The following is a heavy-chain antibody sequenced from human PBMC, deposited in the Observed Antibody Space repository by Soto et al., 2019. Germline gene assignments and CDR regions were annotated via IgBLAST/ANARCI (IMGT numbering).Heavy chain of an antibody. CDR3: ARVRPGRGSYRQLTTGKPEQGY. Sequence: QVQLQESGPGLVKPSQTLSLTCTVSGGSISSGGYYWSWIRQHPGKGLEWIGYIYYSGSTNYNPSLKSRVTISVDKSKNQFSLKLSSVTAADTAVYYCARVRPGRGSYRQLTTGKPEQGYWGQGTLVTVSS. J-gene: IGHJ4*02. D-gene: IGHD3-16*02. CDR2: IYYSGST. V-gene: IGHV4-31*03. CDR1: GGSISSGGYY.